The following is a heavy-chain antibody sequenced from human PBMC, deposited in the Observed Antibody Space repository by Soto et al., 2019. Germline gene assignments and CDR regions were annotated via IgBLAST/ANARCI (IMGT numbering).Heavy chain of an antibody. CDR3: ARDGDSTGFYTWYFDL. CDR2: ISYDGSNK. CDR1: VFTFSSYG. V-gene: IGHV3-30-3*01. D-gene: IGHD3-22*01. Sequence: PGWSLRLSCASSVFTFSSYGIHWVRQAPGMGLEWVALISYDGSNKYYADSVKGRFTISRDNSKNALYLQMNSLRAEDTAVYYCARDGDSTGFYTWYFDLWGRGTLVTVSS. J-gene: IGHJ2*01.